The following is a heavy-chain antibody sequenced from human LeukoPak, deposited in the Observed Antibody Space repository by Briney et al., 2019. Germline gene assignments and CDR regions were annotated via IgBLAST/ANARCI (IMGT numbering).Heavy chain of an antibody. Sequence: GGSLRLSCAASGFTVSSYYMTWVRQAPGKGLEWVSVMYSGGSTYYADSVKGRVAISRDNSQNTVFLQMNSVRVEDTAVYYCANSYSNHLFGMDVWGQGTAVTASS. V-gene: IGHV3-66*01. CDR3: ANSYSNHLFGMDV. CDR1: GFTVSSYY. CDR2: MYSGGST. D-gene: IGHD4-11*01. J-gene: IGHJ6*02.